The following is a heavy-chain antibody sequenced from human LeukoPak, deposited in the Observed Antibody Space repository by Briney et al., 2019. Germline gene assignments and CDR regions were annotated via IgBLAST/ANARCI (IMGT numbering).Heavy chain of an antibody. D-gene: IGHD3-10*01. CDR1: GGSFSGYY. CDR2: INHSGST. J-gene: IGHJ6*02. CDR3: ARGARVRGVIITYYYYGMDV. Sequence: SETLSLTCAFYGGSFSGYYWSWIRQPPGKGLEWIGEINHSGSTNYNPSLKSRVTISVDTSKNQFSLKLSSVTAADTAVYYCARGARVRGVIITYYYYGMDVWGQGTTVTVSS. V-gene: IGHV4-34*01.